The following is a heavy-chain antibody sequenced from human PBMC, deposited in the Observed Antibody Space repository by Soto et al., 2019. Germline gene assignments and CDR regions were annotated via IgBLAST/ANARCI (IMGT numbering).Heavy chain of an antibody. D-gene: IGHD3-10*01. CDR3: ASMGYHYGSGSYPLDY. J-gene: IGHJ4*02. Sequence: QVQLQESGPGLVKPSETLSLTCTVSGGSISSYYWTWIRQPPGKGLEWIGFMYNSGSTHYNPSLKSRVTIPLDTSNNQFSLNLRSVTAADTAVYYCASMGYHYGSGSYPLDYWGQGTLVTVSS. CDR2: MYNSGST. V-gene: IGHV4-59*08. CDR1: GGSISSYY.